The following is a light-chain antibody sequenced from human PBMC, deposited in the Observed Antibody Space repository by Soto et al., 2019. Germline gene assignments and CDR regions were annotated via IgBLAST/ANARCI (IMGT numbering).Light chain of an antibody. V-gene: IGLV2-8*01. CDR3: LSHSGSSNV. CDR2: EVN. J-gene: IGLJ1*01. Sequence: QSALTQPPSASGSPGQSVAISCTGTSRDVGASDYVSWYQQHSGKAPKLLLYEVNKRPSGVPDRFSGSKSGNTASLTVSALQADDEADYYCLSHSGSSNVLGTGTKLTVL. CDR1: SRDVGASDY.